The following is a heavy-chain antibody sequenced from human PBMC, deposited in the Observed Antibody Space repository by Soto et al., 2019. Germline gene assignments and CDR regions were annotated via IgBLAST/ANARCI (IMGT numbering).Heavy chain of an antibody. CDR2: IYYSGST. CDR1: GGSISSYY. V-gene: IGHV4-59*01. D-gene: IGHD3-22*01. Sequence: SETLSLTCTVSGGSISSYYWSWIRQPPGKGLEWIGYIYYSGSTNYNPSLKSRVTISVDTSKNQFSLKLSSVTAADTAVYYCARDARLYYYDSSGYYSLTSQFDYWGQGTLVTVSS. J-gene: IGHJ4*02. CDR3: ARDARLYYYDSSGYYSLTSQFDY.